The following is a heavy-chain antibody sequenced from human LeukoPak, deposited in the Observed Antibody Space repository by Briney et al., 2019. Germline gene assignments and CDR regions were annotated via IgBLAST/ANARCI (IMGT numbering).Heavy chain of an antibody. CDR3: AKGLHYYDSSGYYFGGEHFDY. Sequence: GGSLRLSCAASGFTFSSYSMNWVRQAPGKGLEWVSYISSSSSTIYYADSVKGRFTISRDNAKNSLYLQMNSLRAEDTAVYYCAKGLHYYDSSGYYFGGEHFDYWGQGTLVTVSS. CDR2: ISSSSSTI. CDR1: GFTFSSYS. V-gene: IGHV3-48*01. J-gene: IGHJ4*02. D-gene: IGHD3-22*01.